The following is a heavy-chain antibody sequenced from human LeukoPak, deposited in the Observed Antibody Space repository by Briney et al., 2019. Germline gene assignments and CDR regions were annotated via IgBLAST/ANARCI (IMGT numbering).Heavy chain of an antibody. CDR3: APPFRSRSSWYYVDY. D-gene: IGHD6-13*01. CDR2: IYYSGST. J-gene: IGHJ4*02. CDR1: GGSISSGGYY. V-gene: IGHV4-31*03. Sequence: SETLSLTCTVSGGSISSGGYYWSWIRQHPGKGLEWIGYIYYSGSTYYNPSLKSRVTISVDTSKNQFSLKLSSVTAADTAVYYCAPPFRSRSSWYYVDYWGQGTLVTVSS.